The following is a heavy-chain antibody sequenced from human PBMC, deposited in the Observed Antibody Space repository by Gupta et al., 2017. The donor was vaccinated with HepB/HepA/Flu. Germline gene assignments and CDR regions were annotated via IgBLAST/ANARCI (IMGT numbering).Heavy chain of an antibody. Sequence: QVQLVESGGGVVQPGRSLRLSCAASGFTFSRYGMPWVRQAPGKGLEWVAVIWYDGSNKYYADSVKGRFTISRDNSKNTLYLQMNSLRAEDTAVYYCARDPHNIAAAGYYYYYMDVWGKGTTVTVSS. CDR3: ARDPHNIAAAGYYYYYMDV. D-gene: IGHD6-13*01. V-gene: IGHV3-33*01. CDR2: IWYDGSNK. J-gene: IGHJ6*03. CDR1: GFTFSRYG.